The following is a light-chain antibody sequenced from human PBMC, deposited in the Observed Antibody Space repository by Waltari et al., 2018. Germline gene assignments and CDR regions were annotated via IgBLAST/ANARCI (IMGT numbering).Light chain of an antibody. CDR1: NRDIGVYNS. Sequence: QSALSPPASVSGSPGQPITISRTGTNRDIGVYNSVSWYQQHPGKAPKLMIYDVITRPSGVSSRFSGSKSGNTASLTISGLQAEEEADYHCRSFTTSTTVIFGEGTKLSVL. V-gene: IGLV2-14*03. CDR2: DVI. J-gene: IGLJ2*01. CDR3: RSFTTSTTVI.